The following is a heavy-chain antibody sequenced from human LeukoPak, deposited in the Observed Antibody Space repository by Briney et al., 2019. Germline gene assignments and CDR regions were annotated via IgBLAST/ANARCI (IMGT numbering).Heavy chain of an antibody. CDR3: ATYQNCGGDCLSLGY. J-gene: IGHJ4*02. Sequence: ASAKVSCKVSGYTLTELSMHWVRQAPGKGLEWMGGFDPEDGETIYAQKFQGRVTMTEDTSTDTAYMEPSSLRSEDTAVYYCATYQNCGGDCLSLGYWGQGTLVTVSS. CDR2: FDPEDGET. CDR1: GYTLTELS. D-gene: IGHD2-21*02. V-gene: IGHV1-24*01.